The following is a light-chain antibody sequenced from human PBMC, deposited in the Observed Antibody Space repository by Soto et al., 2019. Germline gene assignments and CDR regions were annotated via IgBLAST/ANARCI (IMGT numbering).Light chain of an antibody. CDR1: QSISTSHY. CDR3: QQYGRPPTT. J-gene: IGKJ1*01. V-gene: IGKV3-20*01. Sequence: ETVLTHSPGTLSLSPGERATLSCRASQSISTSHYVALYQQKAGQAPRLLIYDSSMRAAGIPDRFSGSGSGTDFTLTISRLEPEDFAVYFGQQYGRPPTTFGLGTKVDIK. CDR2: DSS.